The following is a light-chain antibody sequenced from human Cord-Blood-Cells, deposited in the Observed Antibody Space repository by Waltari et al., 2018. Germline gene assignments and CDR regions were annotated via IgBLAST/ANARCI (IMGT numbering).Light chain of an antibody. J-gene: IGLJ1*01. V-gene: IGLV1-47*01. CDR2: RNN. Sequence: QSVLTQPPSASGTPGQRVTISCSGSSSNIGSNYVYWYQQLPGTAPKLLIYRNNRRPSGVPARLSGSKSGTSASLAISGLRSEDEADYYCAAWEDSLGGYVFGTGTKVTVL. CDR3: AAWEDSLGGYV. CDR1: SSNIGSNY.